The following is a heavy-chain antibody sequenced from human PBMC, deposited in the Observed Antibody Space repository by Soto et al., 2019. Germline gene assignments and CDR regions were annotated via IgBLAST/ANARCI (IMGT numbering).Heavy chain of an antibody. CDR3: AKGGGTGAYYGMDV. Sequence: QVQLVESGGGVVQPGRSLRLSCAASGFTFSSFGTHWVRQAPGKGLEWVAVISYDGSNKYYADSVKGRFTISRDNSKNTLYLQMNSLRAEDTALYYCAKGGGTGAYYGMDVWGQGTTVTVSS. J-gene: IGHJ6*02. CDR1: GFTFSSFG. D-gene: IGHD2-15*01. CDR2: ISYDGSNK. V-gene: IGHV3-30*18.